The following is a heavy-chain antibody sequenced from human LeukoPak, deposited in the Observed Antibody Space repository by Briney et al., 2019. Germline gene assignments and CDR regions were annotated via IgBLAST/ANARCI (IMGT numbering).Heavy chain of an antibody. V-gene: IGHV3-7*01. CDR1: GFSLSNYW. CDR2: INPGGTET. J-gene: IGHJ4*02. D-gene: IGHD6-19*01. CDR3: GRFGYVAGVDL. Sequence: GGSLRLSCAASGFSLSNYWVTWVRQAPGTGLEWVANINPGGTETYYVEPVKGRFTISRDNAKNLVYPQMNSLRAEDSAVYHCGRFGYVAGVDLWGQGTLVTVSS.